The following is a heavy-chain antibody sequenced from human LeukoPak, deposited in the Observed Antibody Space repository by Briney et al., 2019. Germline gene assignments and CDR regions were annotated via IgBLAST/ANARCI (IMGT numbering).Heavy chain of an antibody. CDR2: IIPIFGTA. V-gene: IGHV1-69*05. CDR3: ASGGGYCSSTSCHSFDY. Sequence: ASVKVSCKASGGTFSSYAISWVRQAPGQGLEWMGGIIPIFGTANYAQKFQGRVTITTDESTSTAYMELSRLRSEDTAVYYCASGGGYCSSTSCHSFDYWGQGTLVTVSS. D-gene: IGHD2-2*01. J-gene: IGHJ4*02. CDR1: GGTFSSYA.